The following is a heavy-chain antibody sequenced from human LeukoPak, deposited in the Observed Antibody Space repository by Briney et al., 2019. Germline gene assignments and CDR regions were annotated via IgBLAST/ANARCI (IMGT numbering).Heavy chain of an antibody. CDR2: IYPADSDT. CDR1: GYSFSNYW. Sequence: GESLKISCKGSGYSFSNYWIGWVRQMPGKGLEWMVIIYPADSDTRYSPSFQGQVTISADKSISTAYLQWSSLKASDTAMYYCARHAPLGYCSSTSCPVDYWGQGTLVTVSS. J-gene: IGHJ4*02. CDR3: ARHAPLGYCSSTSCPVDY. D-gene: IGHD2-2*01. V-gene: IGHV5-51*01.